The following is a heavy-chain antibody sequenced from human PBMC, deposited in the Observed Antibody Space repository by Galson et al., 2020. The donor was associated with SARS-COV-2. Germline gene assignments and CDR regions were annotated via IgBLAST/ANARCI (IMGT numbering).Heavy chain of an antibody. V-gene: IGHV4-34*01. J-gene: IGHJ4*02. Sequence: SETLSLTCAVYGGSFSGYYWSWIRQPPGKGLEWIGEINHSGSTNYNPSLKSRVTISVDTTKNQFSLKMSSVTAAVTAVYYCARGARYNWRLPDFDYWGQGTLVTVSS. D-gene: IGHD1-1*01. CDR1: GGSFSGYY. CDR2: INHSGST. CDR3: ARGARYNWRLPDFDY.